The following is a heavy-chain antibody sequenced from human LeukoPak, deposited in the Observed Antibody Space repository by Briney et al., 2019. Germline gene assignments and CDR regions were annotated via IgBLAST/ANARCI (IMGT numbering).Heavy chain of an antibody. CDR2: ISSSSSYI. J-gene: IGHJ4*02. Sequence: GGSLRLSCAASGFTFSSYSMNWVRQAPGKGLEWVSSISSSSSYIYYADSVKGRFTISRDNAKNSLYLQMNSLRAEDTAVYYCARGATRGRYFDWSLRAHFDYWGREPWSPSPQ. CDR1: GFTFSSYS. D-gene: IGHD3-9*01. V-gene: IGHV3-21*01. CDR3: ARGATRGRYFDWSLRAHFDY.